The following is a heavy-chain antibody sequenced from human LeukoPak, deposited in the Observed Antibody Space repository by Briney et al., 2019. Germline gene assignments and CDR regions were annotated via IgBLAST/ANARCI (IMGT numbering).Heavy chain of an antibody. D-gene: IGHD6-13*01. CDR3: ARGVAAAAYMDV. CDR1: GDSLRTTTYY. V-gene: IGHV4-39*07. Sequence: SETLSLTCTVSGDSLRTTTYYWNWIRQPPGKGLEWIGGLYHSGTIYYNPSLKSRVTISADKSKNHFSLKLTSVTAADTAVYYCARGVAAAAYMDVWGKGTTVTVSS. CDR2: LYHSGTI. J-gene: IGHJ6*03.